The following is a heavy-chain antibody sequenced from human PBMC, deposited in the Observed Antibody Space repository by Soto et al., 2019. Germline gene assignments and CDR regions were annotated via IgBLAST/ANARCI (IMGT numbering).Heavy chain of an antibody. D-gene: IGHD2-2*01. Sequence: TLSLTYAVLGGSISRGGYSWSVIRQPPGKRQEWIGYIYHSGSTYYNPSIKSPVTISVDRSKNQFSLKLSSVTAADTAVYYCARVPDRWGQGTLVTVSS. CDR3: ARVPDR. CDR2: IYHSGST. V-gene: IGHV4-30-2*01. J-gene: IGHJ5*02. CDR1: GGSISRGGYS.